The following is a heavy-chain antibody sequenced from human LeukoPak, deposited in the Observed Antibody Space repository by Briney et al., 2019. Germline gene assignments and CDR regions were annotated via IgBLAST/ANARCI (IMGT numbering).Heavy chain of an antibody. CDR3: ARGPPGQGGSFDI. Sequence: PGGSLRLSCAASGFTFSSYAMSWVRQAPGKGLEWVSAISGSGGSTYYADSVKGRFTISRDNSKNTLFLQMNSLRADDTAVYYCARGPPGQGGSFDIWGQGTMVIVSS. J-gene: IGHJ3*02. CDR1: GFTFSSYA. D-gene: IGHD3-16*01. V-gene: IGHV3-23*01. CDR2: ISGSGGST.